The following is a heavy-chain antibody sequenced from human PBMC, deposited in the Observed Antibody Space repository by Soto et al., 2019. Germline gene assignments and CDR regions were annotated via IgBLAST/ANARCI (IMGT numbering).Heavy chain of an antibody. CDR1: GFTFSSYG. D-gene: IGHD6-13*01. Sequence: GGSLRLSCAASGFTFSSYGMHWVRQAPGKGLEWVAVIWYDGSNKYYADSVKGRFTISRDNSKNTLYLQMNSLRAEDTAVYYCARERYYSSSWPGSAFDIWGQGTMVTVSS. V-gene: IGHV3-33*01. CDR2: IWYDGSNK. CDR3: ARERYYSSSWPGSAFDI. J-gene: IGHJ3*02.